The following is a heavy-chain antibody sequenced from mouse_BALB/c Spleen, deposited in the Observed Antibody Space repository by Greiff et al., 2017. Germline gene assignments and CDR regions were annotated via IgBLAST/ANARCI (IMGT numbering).Heavy chain of an antibody. CDR1: GYTFSSYW. D-gene: IGHD1-1*01. CDR2: ILPGSGST. Sequence: QVQLQQSGAELMKPGASVKISCKATGYTFSSYWIEWVKQRPGHGLEWIGEILPGSGSTNYNEKFKGKATFTADTSSNTAYMQLSSLTSEDSAVYYCARKVSLYYGSSYGFDYWGQGTTLTVSS. J-gene: IGHJ2*01. V-gene: IGHV1-9*01. CDR3: ARKVSLYYGSSYGFDY.